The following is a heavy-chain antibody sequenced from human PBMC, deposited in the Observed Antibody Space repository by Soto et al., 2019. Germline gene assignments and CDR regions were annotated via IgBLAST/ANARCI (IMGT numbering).Heavy chain of an antibody. V-gene: IGHV3-11*01. Sequence: GGSLRLSCAASGFTFSDYYMSWIRQAPGKGLEWVSYISSSGSTIYYADSVKGRFTISRDNAKSSLSLQMNSLRAEDTAVYYCARVAGSPYYYYYYMDVWGKGTTVTVSS. CDR2: ISSSGSTI. CDR1: GFTFSDYY. J-gene: IGHJ6*03. CDR3: ARVAGSPYYYYYYMDV. D-gene: IGHD3-10*01.